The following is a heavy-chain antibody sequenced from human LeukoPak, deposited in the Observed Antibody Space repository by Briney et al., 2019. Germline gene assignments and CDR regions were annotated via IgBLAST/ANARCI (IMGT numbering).Heavy chain of an antibody. CDR1: GGTFSSYA. D-gene: IGHD6-19*01. CDR2: IIPIFGTA. CDR3: AREWGPYSSGRYFDY. Sequence: GASVKVSCKASGGTFSSYAISWVRQAPGQGLEWMGGIIPIFGTANYAQKFQGRVTITAEESTSTAYMELSSLRSEDTAVYYCAREWGPYSSGRYFDYWGQGTLVTVSS. J-gene: IGHJ4*02. V-gene: IGHV1-69*13.